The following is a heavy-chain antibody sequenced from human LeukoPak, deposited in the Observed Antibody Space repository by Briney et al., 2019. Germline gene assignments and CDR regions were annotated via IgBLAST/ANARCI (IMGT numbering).Heavy chain of an antibody. CDR2: IYYSGNT. CDR3: ARARAGAAAGYAAGWELPPGAFDI. J-gene: IGHJ3*02. CDR1: GGSISNSSYY. V-gene: IGHV4-39*07. D-gene: IGHD6-13*01. Sequence: SETLSLTCTVSGGSISNSSYYWGWIRQPPGKGLNWIGSIYYSGNTYYNPSLKSRVTISVDRSKNQFSLKLSSVTAADTAVYYCARARAGAAAGYAAGWELPPGAFDIWGQGTKVTVSS.